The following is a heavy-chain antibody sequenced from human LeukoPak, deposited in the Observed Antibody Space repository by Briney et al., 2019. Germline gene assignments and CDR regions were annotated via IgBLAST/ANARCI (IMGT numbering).Heavy chain of an antibody. V-gene: IGHV3-74*01. CDR2: INSDGSST. J-gene: IGHJ4*02. CDR3: ARDLRRRYSLLYYFDY. CDR1: GFTFSSYW. D-gene: IGHD3-9*01. Sequence: GGSLRLSCAASGFTFSSYWMHWVRQAPGKGPVWVSRINSDGSSTSYADSVKGRFTISRDNAKNSLYLQMNSLRAEDTAVYYCARDLRRRYSLLYYFDYWGQGTLVTVSS.